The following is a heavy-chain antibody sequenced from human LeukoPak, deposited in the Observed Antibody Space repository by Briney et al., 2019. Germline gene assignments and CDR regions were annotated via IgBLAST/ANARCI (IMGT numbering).Heavy chain of an antibody. J-gene: IGHJ4*01. CDR2: ISGDGSVT. CDR3: ARYSSSTGGASYYLDY. Sequence: GGSLRLSCTASGFTLRNYWMHWVRQVPGKRLVWVSRISGDGSVTNYADSVQGRFTISRDNAKNTLYLQIDSLRNEDTAVYYCARYSSSTGGASYYLDYWGHGTLVTVSS. V-gene: IGHV3-74*01. CDR1: GFTLRNYW. D-gene: IGHD6-6*01.